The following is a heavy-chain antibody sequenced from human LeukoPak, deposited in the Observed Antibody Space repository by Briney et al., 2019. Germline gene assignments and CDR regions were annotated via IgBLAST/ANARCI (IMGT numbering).Heavy chain of an antibody. V-gene: IGHV4-59*12. Sequence: SETLSLTCTVSGGSISSYYWSWIRQPPGKGLEWIGYIYYSGSTNYNPSLKSRVTISVDTSKNQFSLKLSSVTAADTAVYYCARVGGGSRSKRRGYYFDYWGQGTLVTVSS. CDR1: GGSISSYY. J-gene: IGHJ4*02. CDR3: ARVGGGSRSKRRGYYFDY. CDR2: IYYSGST. D-gene: IGHD2-15*01.